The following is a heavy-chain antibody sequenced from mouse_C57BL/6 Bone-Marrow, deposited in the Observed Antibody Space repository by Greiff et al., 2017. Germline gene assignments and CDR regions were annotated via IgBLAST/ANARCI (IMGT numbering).Heavy chain of an antibody. J-gene: IGHJ4*01. CDR3: ARERIIYDGYDYYAMDY. V-gene: IGHV1-69*01. Sequence: QVQLQQPGAELVMPGASVKLSCKASGYTFTSYWMHWVKQRPGQGLEWIGEIDPSDSYTNYNQKFKGKSTLTVDKSSSTAYMQLSSLTSEDSAVYYCARERIIYDGYDYYAMDYWGQGTSGTVSS. CDR2: IDPSDSYT. D-gene: IGHD2-3*01. CDR1: GYTFTSYW.